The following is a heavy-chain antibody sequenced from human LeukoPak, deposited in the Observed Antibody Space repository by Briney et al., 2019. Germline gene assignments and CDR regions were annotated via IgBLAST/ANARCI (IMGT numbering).Heavy chain of an antibody. J-gene: IGHJ4*02. D-gene: IGHD6-19*01. V-gene: IGHV3-7*03. Sequence: QSGGSLRLSCAASGYTFSSYWMSWVRQAPGKGLEWVANIKQDGSEKYYVDSVKGRFTISRDNAKNSLYLQMNSLRAEDTAIYYCARFGAVAGIDYWGQGTLVTVS. CDR3: ARFGAVAGIDY. CDR1: GYTFSSYW. CDR2: IKQDGSEK.